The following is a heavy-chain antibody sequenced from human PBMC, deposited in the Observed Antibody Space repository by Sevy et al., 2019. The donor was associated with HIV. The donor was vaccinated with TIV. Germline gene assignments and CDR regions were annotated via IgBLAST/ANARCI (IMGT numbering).Heavy chain of an antibody. CDR2: INPNSGGT. CDR1: GNTFTVYY. D-gene: IGHD3-3*01. Sequence: ASVKVSCKASGNTFTVYYMYWVRQAPGQGLEWMGWINPNSGGTNYAQKFQGRVTMTSDTSINTAYMELSRLRSDETAVYYCARVGTIFSLLGYFDYWGQGTLVTVSS. V-gene: IGHV1-2*02. CDR3: ARVGTIFSLLGYFDY. J-gene: IGHJ4*02.